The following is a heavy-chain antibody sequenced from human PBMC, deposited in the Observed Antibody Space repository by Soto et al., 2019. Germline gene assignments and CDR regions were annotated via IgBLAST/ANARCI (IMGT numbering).Heavy chain of an antibody. CDR3: SRFIMVGGWFDPNYYHGMDV. V-gene: IGHV1-18*01. CDR2: ISGYNGNT. CDR1: ASTFGNYG. J-gene: IGHJ6*02. D-gene: IGHD6-19*01. Sequence: QVQLVQSGAEVKKPGASLTVSCKPSASTFGNYGINGVRQAPGQGLEWMGWISGYNGNTNYAQTVQGRVTMTTDTSTGTVYMELRSLKSDDTAIYYCSRFIMVGGWFDPNYYHGMDVWGQGTTVTVSS.